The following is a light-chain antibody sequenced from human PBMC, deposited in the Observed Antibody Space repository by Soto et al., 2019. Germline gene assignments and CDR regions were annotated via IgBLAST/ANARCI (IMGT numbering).Light chain of an antibody. CDR2: TSG. CDR1: QRITTY. J-gene: IGKJ2*03. Sequence: DIHMTQSPSSLSASVGDRVTVSCRASQRITTYVNWYQQKPGEAPKLLITTSGTLQRGVPSRFSGSGSGTDFTLTISSLQPADFATYFCPQTYSTPYSFGQGTKLEIK. V-gene: IGKV1-39*01. CDR3: PQTYSTPYS.